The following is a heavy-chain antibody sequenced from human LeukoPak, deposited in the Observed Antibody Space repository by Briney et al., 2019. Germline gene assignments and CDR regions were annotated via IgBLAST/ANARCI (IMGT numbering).Heavy chain of an antibody. J-gene: IGHJ6*02. V-gene: IGHV4-39*01. CDR3: ARQSSDILTGYYRGPYYYYGMDV. Sequence: SETLSLTCIVSVGSISSSNYYWGWIRQPPGKGLEWIGSIYYSGSTYYNPSLKSGVTISVDTSKNQFSLKLSSVTAADTAVYYCARQSSDILTGYYRGPYYYYGMDVWGQGTTVTVSS. CDR1: VGSISSSNYY. D-gene: IGHD3-9*01. CDR2: IYYSGST.